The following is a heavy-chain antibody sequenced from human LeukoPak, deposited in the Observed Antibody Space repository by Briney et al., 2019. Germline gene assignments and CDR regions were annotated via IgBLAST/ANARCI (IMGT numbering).Heavy chain of an antibody. Sequence: SETLSLTCTVSGGSISSYYWSWIRQPAGKGLEWIGRIYTSGSTNYNPSLKSRVTISVDTSKNQFSLKLNSVTAADTAVYYCARQSQYSGYQAPDYWGQGTLVTVSS. CDR2: IYTSGST. V-gene: IGHV4-4*07. J-gene: IGHJ4*02. D-gene: IGHD5-12*01. CDR1: GGSISSYY. CDR3: ARQSQYSGYQAPDY.